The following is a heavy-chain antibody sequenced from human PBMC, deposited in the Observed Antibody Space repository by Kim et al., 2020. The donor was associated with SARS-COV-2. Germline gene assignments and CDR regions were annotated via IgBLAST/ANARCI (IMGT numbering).Heavy chain of an antibody. V-gene: IGHV4-4*07. CDR3: ARGRGTSITTDWFDP. CDR2: IHSNGNT. J-gene: IGHJ5*02. CDR1: GDPINGYY. Sequence: SETLSLTCTVSGDPINGYYWSWIRQSAGRGLQWIGRIHSNGNTNYNPSLKSRVAMSADTSKNEVSLKLKSVTAADSALYYCARGRGTSITTDWFDPWGQGTLVTVSS. D-gene: IGHD3-16*01.